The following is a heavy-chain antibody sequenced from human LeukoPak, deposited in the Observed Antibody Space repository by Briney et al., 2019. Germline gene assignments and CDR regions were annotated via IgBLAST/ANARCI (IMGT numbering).Heavy chain of an antibody. V-gene: IGHV3-9*01. CDR1: GFTFDDYA. CDR3: EKEGMWHYYDSSGRGDYFDY. CDR2: ISWNSGSI. D-gene: IGHD3-22*01. J-gene: IGHJ4*02. Sequence: GGSLRLSCAASGFTFDDYAMHWVRQAPGKGLEWVSGISWNSGSIGYADSVKGRFTIPRDNAKNSLYLQMNSLRAEDTALYYCEKEGMWHYYDSSGRGDYFDYWGQGTLVTVSS.